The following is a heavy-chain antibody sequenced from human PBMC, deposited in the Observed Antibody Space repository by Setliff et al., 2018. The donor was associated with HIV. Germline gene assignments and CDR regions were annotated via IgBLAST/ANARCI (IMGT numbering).Heavy chain of an antibody. CDR2: ISVYNGNT. D-gene: IGHD6-19*01. Sequence: ASVKVSCKASGYTFINFGVSWVRQAPGQGLEWMGWISVYNGNTNYAQKFQGRVTMATDTSASTAYMDLRSLRSDDTAVYYCARVAVGLHMDVWGKGTTVTVSS. V-gene: IGHV1-18*01. J-gene: IGHJ6*03. CDR3: ARVAVGLHMDV. CDR1: GYTFINFG.